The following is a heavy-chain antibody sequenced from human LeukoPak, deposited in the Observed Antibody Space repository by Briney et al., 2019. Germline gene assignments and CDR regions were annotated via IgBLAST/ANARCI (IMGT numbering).Heavy chain of an antibody. J-gene: IGHJ4*02. CDR2: VYYSGET. CDR3: ARRKVLGYCTTTTCYWDH. CDR1: GGSVDSDSYY. D-gene: IGHD2-2*01. Sequence: PSETLSLTCIVSGGSVDSDSYYWGWIRQPPGKRLEWIGNVYYSGETYYNPSLKHRVTISVATSNNRFSLILRSVTAADTAVYYCARRKVLGYCTTTTCYWDHWGQGTLVTVSS. V-gene: IGHV4-39*02.